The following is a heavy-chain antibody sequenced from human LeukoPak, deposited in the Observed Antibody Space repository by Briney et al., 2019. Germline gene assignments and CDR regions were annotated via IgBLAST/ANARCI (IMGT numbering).Heavy chain of an antibody. CDR1: GYILGHYD. CDR2: INPNSLIP. Sequence: ASVKVSCKASGYILGHYDINWVRQAPGQGLEYIGWINPNSLIPGYARKFRGRVILTMDTSIRTAYMELSGLTYDDTAIYYRVRVKPVPTVSFDPWGQGTLVTVSS. J-gene: IGHJ5*02. D-gene: IGHD4-17*01. V-gene: IGHV1-8*01. CDR3: VRVKPVPTVSFDP.